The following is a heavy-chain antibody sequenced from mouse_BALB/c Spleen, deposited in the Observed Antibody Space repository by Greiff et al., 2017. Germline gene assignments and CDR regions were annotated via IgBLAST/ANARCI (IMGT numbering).Heavy chain of an antibody. Sequence: EVQLQQSGGGLVKPGGSLKLSCAASGFAFSSYDMSWVRQTPEKRLEWVAYISSGGGSTYYPDTVKGRFTISRDNAKNTLYLQMSSLKSEDTAMYYCARHAGNYPAWFAYWGQGTLVTVSA. J-gene: IGHJ3*01. CDR3: ARHAGNYPAWFAY. V-gene: IGHV5-12-1*01. CDR1: GFAFSSYD. D-gene: IGHD2-1*01. CDR2: ISSGGGST.